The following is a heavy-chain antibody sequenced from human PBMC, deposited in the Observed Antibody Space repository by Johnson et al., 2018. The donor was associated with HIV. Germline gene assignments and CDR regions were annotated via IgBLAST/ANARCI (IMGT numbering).Heavy chain of an antibody. V-gene: IGHV3-53*01. CDR2: IYSDGST. J-gene: IGHJ3*02. CDR1: GFTVSSNY. CDR3: AREDSAFDI. Sequence: MQLVESGGGVVQPGRSLRLSCAASGFTVSSNYMSWVRQAPGKGLEWVSIIYSDGSTYYADSVKGRFTISRDNSKNTVYLQMNSLRAEDTAVYYCAREDSAFDIWGQGTMVTVSS.